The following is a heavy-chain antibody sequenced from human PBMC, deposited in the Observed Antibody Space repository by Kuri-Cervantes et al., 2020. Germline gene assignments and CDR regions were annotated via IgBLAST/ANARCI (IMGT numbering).Heavy chain of an antibody. CDR1: GGTFSSYA. CDR2: IIPIFGTT. J-gene: IGHJ4*02. Sequence: SVKVSCKASGGTFSSYAINWVRQAPGQGLEWMGGIIPIFGTTNYAQKFQGRVMITADKSTGTAYMELSSLRSDDTAVYYCARAGIHDYGGNSAFHFDYWGQGTLVTVSS. CDR3: ARAGIHDYGGNSAFHFDY. D-gene: IGHD4-23*01. V-gene: IGHV1-69*06.